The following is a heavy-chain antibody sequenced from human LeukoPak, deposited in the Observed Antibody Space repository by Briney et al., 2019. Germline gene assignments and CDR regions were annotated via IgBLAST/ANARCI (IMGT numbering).Heavy chain of an antibody. Sequence: PSKTLSLTCTVSGGSISSSNWWSWVRQPPGKGLEWIGEIYHSGSTNYNPSLKSRVTISVDKSKNQFSLKLSSVTAADTAVYYCARRRGYSGHGAFDYWGQGTLVAVSS. CDR3: ARRRGYSGHGAFDY. CDR1: GGSISSSNW. D-gene: IGHD5-12*01. J-gene: IGHJ4*02. CDR2: IYHSGST. V-gene: IGHV4-4*02.